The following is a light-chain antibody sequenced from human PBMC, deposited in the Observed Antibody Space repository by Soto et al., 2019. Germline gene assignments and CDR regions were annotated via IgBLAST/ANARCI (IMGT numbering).Light chain of an antibody. J-gene: IGKJ3*01. V-gene: IGKV3-20*01. CDR1: QSVRSNY. CDR2: GAS. CDR3: QLYGNSLFT. Sequence: VLTQSPGTLSLSPAQRATLSCRASQSVRSNYIAWYQQKPGQAPTLLIYGASSRATGIPDRFSGSGSGTDFTLTISRLEPEDFAVYYCQLYGNSLFTFGPGTKVDIK.